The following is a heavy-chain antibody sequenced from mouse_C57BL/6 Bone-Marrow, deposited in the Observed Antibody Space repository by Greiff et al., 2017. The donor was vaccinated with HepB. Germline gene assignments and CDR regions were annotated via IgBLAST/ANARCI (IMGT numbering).Heavy chain of an antibody. D-gene: IGHD2-1*01. CDR2: IDPENGDT. Sequence: EVQLQQSGAELVRPGASVKLSCTASGFNIKDDYMHWVKQRPEQGLEWIGWIDPENGDTEYASKFQGKATITADTSSNTAYLQLSSLTSADTAVYYCTTSRYGNFFFDYWGQGTTLTVSS. CDR3: TTSRYGNFFFDY. V-gene: IGHV14-4*01. J-gene: IGHJ2*01. CDR1: GFNIKDDY.